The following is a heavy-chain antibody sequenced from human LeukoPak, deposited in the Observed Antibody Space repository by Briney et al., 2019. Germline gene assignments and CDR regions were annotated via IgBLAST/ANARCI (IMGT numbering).Heavy chain of an antibody. D-gene: IGHD2-2*01. CDR3: AKETGYCSSTSCYHVYYYYGMDV. CDR1: GFSFSSNW. CDR2: IKSDGSST. J-gene: IGHJ6*02. Sequence: GGSLRLSCAASGFSFSSNWMHWVRQAPGKGLVWVSRIKSDGSSTTYADSVKGRFTISRDNSKNTLYLQMNSLRAEDTAVYYCAKETGYCSSTSCYHVYYYYGMDVWGQGTTVTVSS. V-gene: IGHV3-74*01.